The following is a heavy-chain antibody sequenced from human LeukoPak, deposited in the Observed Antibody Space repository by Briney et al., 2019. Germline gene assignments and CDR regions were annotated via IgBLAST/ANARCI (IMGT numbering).Heavy chain of an antibody. J-gene: IGHJ4*02. CDR3: ASAWPKKGTFDY. D-gene: IGHD1-1*01. CDR2: ISSSISYI. Sequence: GGSLRLSCAPSGFTFSSYSMNWVRQAPGKGLEWVSSISSSISYIYYADSVKGRFTISRDNAKNTLYLQMNTLRAEDTAVYYCASAWPKKGTFDYWGQGTLVTVSS. V-gene: IGHV3-21*01. CDR1: GFTFSSYS.